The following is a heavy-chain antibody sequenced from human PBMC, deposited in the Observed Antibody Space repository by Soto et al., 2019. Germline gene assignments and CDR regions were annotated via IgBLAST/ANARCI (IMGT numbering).Heavy chain of an antibody. CDR2: INTGSGNT. CDR3: ATGAGSYMNSSGGH. Sequence: QLVQSGAEVKKPGASVKISCKASGYTFSRYTMHWVRQAPGQRLEWMAWINTGSGNTEYSQKFQGRVTITRDASASTAYMDLTSLRSEDTAVYYCATGAGSYMNSSGGHWGQGTPVTVSS. CDR1: GYTFSRYT. V-gene: IGHV1-3*04. D-gene: IGHD3-3*01. J-gene: IGHJ4*02.